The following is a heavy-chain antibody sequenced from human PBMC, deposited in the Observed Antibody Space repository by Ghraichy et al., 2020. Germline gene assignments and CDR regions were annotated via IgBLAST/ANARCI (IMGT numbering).Heavy chain of an antibody. V-gene: IGHV3-73*01. Sequence: GGSLRLSCAASGFTFSGSAMHWVRQASGKGLEWVGRIRSKANSYATAYAASVKGRFTISRDDSKNTAYLQMNSLKTEDTAVYYCTSPSPVSPYYYYYGMDVWGQGTTVTVSS. CDR1: GFTFSGSA. J-gene: IGHJ6*02. CDR3: TSPSPVSPYYYYYGMDV. CDR2: IRSKANSYAT.